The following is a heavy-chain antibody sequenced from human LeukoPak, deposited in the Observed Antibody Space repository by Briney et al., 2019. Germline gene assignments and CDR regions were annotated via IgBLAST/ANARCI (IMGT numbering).Heavy chain of an antibody. J-gene: IGHJ4*02. CDR2: IKQDGSEK. Sequence: PGGSLRLSCAASGXTFSSYWMSWVRQAPGKGLEWVANIKQDGSEKYYVDSVKGRFTISRDNAKNSLYLQMNSLRAEDTAVYYCARSSKRLGELSLHVFVYWGQGSVVSVSS. D-gene: IGHD3-16*02. CDR3: ARSSKRLGELSLHVFVY. CDR1: GXTFSSYW. V-gene: IGHV3-7*04.